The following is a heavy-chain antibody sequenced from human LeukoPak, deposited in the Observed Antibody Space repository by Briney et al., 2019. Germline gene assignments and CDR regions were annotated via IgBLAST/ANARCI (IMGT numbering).Heavy chain of an antibody. CDR3: VRDSKVFRL. V-gene: IGHV3-21*01. Sequence: PGGSLRLSCAASGLTFSSYAMSWVRQAPGKGLEWVSSISTGGSYIQYADSVKGRFTMSRDNAKNTLCLQMNSLTAEDTAIYFCVRDSKVFRLWGQGTLVIVSS. CDR1: GLTFSSYA. J-gene: IGHJ1*01. D-gene: IGHD3-16*01. CDR2: ISTGGSYI.